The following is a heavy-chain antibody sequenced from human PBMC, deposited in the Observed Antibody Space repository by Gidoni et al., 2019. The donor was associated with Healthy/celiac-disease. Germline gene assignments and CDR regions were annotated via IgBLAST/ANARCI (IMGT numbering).Heavy chain of an antibody. Sequence: QVQLQQWGAGLLTPSATLSLTCAVYGGSFSGYYWSWFRQPPGKGLEWIGEINHSGSTNYNPNRKRRGTISVDTSKNQVSLKLSSVTAADTAVYYCARAPGYDDGSGSYHWFDPWGQGTLVTVSS. D-gene: IGHD3-10*01. CDR3: ARAPGYDDGSGSYHWFDP. CDR2: INHSGST. V-gene: IGHV4-34*01. J-gene: IGHJ5*02. CDR1: GGSFSGYY.